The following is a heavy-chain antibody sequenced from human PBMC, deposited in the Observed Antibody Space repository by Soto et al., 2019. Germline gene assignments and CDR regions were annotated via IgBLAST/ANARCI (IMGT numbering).Heavy chain of an antibody. CDR2: IIPIFGTA. CDR1: GGTFSRYA. Sequence: SVQVSCKAYGGTFSRYAISWVRQAPGQGLQWMGGIIPIFGTANYAQKFQGRVTITAEKSTSTAYMELSSLRSEDTAVYYCARGSIAARPGGYYYYYGMDVWGQGTTVTVSS. J-gene: IGHJ6*02. V-gene: IGHV1-69*06. CDR3: ARGSIAARPGGYYYYYGMDV. D-gene: IGHD6-6*01.